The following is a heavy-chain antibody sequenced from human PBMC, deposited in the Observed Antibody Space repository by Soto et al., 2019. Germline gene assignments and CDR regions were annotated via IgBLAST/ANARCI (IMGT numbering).Heavy chain of an antibody. CDR2: IIPMFGTA. Sequence: QVQLVQSGAEVKKPESSVKVSCKAPGGTFSTYAISWVRQAPGQGLEWMGGIIPMFGTANYAQRFQDRGTXTXXEATNTVDMELSSLRSEDTAVYFCASGIQLWLRRINNGYSGWGQGTLVTVSS. J-gene: IGHJ4*02. CDR3: ASGIQLWLRRINNGYSG. V-gene: IGHV1-69*05. CDR1: GGTFSTYA. D-gene: IGHD5-18*01.